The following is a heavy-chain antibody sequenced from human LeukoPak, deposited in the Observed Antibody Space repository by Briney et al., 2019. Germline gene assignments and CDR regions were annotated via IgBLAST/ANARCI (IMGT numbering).Heavy chain of an antibody. Sequence: GGSLRLSCVGSGFTFSSFGINWVRQAPGKGLDWVATISHDGNRKHYADSEKGRFTIFRDNSRNTVYLQMDSLRGEDTAVYYCVKDRRTEAYGLEVWGQGTTVTVSS. D-gene: IGHD1-14*01. V-gene: IGHV3-30*18. CDR2: ISHDGNRK. CDR3: VKDRRTEAYGLEV. J-gene: IGHJ6*02. CDR1: GFTFSSFG.